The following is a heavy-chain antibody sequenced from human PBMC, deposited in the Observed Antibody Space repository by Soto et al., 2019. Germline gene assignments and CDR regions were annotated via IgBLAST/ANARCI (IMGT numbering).Heavy chain of an antibody. J-gene: IGHJ4*02. V-gene: IGHV4-59*01. Sequence: SETLSLTCTVSGGSISSYYWSWIRQPPGKGLEWIGYIYYSGSTNYNPSLKSRVTISVDTSKNQFSLKLSSVTAADTAVYYCASDLYYYDSSGYYYWGQGTLVTVSS. CDR3: ASDLYYYDSSGYYY. CDR1: GGSISSYY. D-gene: IGHD3-22*01. CDR2: IYYSGST.